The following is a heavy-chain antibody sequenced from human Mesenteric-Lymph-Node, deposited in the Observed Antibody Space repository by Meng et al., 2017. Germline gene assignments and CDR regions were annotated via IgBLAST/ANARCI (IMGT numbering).Heavy chain of an antibody. Sequence: QVQLQESGPGLVKPSGTLSLTCAVSGGSLSSRNWWSWVRQPPGKGLEWIGEIYHSGSTNYNPSLKSRVTISVDESKNQFSLRLSSVTAADTAVHYCASSDYYRSDYWGQGTLVTVSS. CDR2: IYHSGST. CDR3: ASSDYYRSDY. D-gene: IGHD3-22*01. J-gene: IGHJ4*02. V-gene: IGHV4-4*02. CDR1: GGSLSSRNW.